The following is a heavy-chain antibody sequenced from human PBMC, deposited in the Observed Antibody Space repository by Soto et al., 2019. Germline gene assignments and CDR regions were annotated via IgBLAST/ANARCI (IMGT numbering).Heavy chain of an antibody. J-gene: IGHJ4*02. Sequence: GGSLRLSCAASGFTFSNAWMSWVHQAPGKGLEWVGRIKSKTDGGTTDYAAPVKGRFTISRDDSKNTLYLQMNSLKTEDTAVYYCTAGNLEPRKLDYWGQGTLVTVSS. V-gene: IGHV3-15*01. D-gene: IGHD1-1*01. CDR3: TAGNLEPRKLDY. CDR2: IKSKTDGGTT. CDR1: GFTFSNAW.